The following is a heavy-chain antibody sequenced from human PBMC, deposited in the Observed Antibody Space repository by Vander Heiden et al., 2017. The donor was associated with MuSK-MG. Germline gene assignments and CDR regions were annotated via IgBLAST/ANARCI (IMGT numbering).Heavy chain of an antibody. CDR1: GGTFSSYA. D-gene: IGHD3-9*01. CDR2: IIPIFGTA. Sequence: QVQLVQSGAEVKKPGSSVKVSCKASGGTFSSYAISWVRQAPGQGLEWMGGIIPIFGTANYAQKFQGRVTITADKSTSTAYMELSSLRSEDTAVYYCARDENDILTGYYGENAFDIWGQGTMVTVSS. J-gene: IGHJ3*02. V-gene: IGHV1-69*06. CDR3: ARDENDILTGYYGENAFDI.